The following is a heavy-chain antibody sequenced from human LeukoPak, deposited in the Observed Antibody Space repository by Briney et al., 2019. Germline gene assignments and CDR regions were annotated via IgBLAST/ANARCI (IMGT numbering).Heavy chain of an antibody. D-gene: IGHD2-2*01. CDR2: IYTSGSTP. Sequence: SETLSLTCTVSGGSISSYYWSWIRQSAGKGLEWIGRIYTSGSTPDYSPSLKSRVTMSIDTSKNQFSLQLSSVTAADTAVYYCATSPPVVPAAITAFDIWGQGTMVTVSS. CDR1: GGSISSYY. V-gene: IGHV4-4*07. J-gene: IGHJ3*02. CDR3: ATSPPVVPAAITAFDI.